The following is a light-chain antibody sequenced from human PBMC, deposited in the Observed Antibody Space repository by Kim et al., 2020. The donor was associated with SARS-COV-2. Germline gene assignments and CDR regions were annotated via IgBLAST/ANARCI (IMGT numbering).Light chain of an antibody. V-gene: IGKV3-11*01. CDR2: DVS. J-gene: IGKJ5*01. Sequence: EIVLTQSPATLSLSPGGRATLSCRASQTVNNYLAWYQQKPGQAPRLLIYDVSRRATGIPARFSGSGSGTDFILTISSLEPEDFAVYYCQQRRNWPLTFGQGTRLEIK. CDR1: QTVNNY. CDR3: QQRRNWPLT.